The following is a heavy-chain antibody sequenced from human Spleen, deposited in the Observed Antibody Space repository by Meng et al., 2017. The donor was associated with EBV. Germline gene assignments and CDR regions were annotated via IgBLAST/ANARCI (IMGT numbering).Heavy chain of an antibody. CDR3: ARTIYGDYPRIDP. CDR2: IFHTETT. V-gene: IGHV4-4*02. D-gene: IGHD4-17*01. CDR1: GGSISSGNW. Sequence: QGQLQESGPGLVKPSGTRPLTCVVAGGSISSGNWWSWVRQPPGKGLEWIGEIFHTETTNYNPSLKGRVTVSLDKSRNQFFLKLSSVTAADTAVYYCARTIYGDYPRIDPWGQGTLVTVSS. J-gene: IGHJ5*02.